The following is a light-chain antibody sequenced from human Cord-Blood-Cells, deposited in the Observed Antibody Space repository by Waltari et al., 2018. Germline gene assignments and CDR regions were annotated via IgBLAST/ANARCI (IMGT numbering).Light chain of an antibody. CDR2: WAS. J-gene: IGKJ3*01. CDR3: QQYYSTPPFT. Sequence: DIVMTPSPDSLAVSLGERATINCKSSQSVLYSSNNKNYLAWYQQKPGQPPKLLIYWASTRESGVPDRFSGSGSGTDFTLTISSLQAEDVAVYYCQQYYSTPPFTFGPGTKVDIK. CDR1: QSVLYSSNNKNY. V-gene: IGKV4-1*01.